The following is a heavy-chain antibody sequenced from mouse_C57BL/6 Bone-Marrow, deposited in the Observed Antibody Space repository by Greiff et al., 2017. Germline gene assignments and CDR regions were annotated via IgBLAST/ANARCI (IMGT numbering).Heavy chain of an antibody. D-gene: IGHD2-4*01. Sequence: EVKLVESGGGLVKPGGSLKLSCAASGFTFSDYGMHWVRQAPEKGLEWVAYISSGSSTIYYADTVKGRFTISRDNAKNTLFLQMTSLRSEDTAMYYCARPYDYDCWYFDVWGTGTTVTVSA. CDR2: ISSGSSTI. J-gene: IGHJ1*03. V-gene: IGHV5-17*01. CDR3: ARPYDYDCWYFDV. CDR1: GFTFSDYG.